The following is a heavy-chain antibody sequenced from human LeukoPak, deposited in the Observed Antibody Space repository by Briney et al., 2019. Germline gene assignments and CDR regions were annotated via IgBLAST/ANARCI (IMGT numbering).Heavy chain of an antibody. CDR2: INPNSGGT. V-gene: IGHV1-2*02. D-gene: IGHD3-9*01. J-gene: IGHJ3*02. Sequence: ASVKVSCKASGYTFTGYYMHWVRQAPGQGLEWMGWINPNSGGTNYAQKFQGRVTVTRDTSISTAYMELSRLRSDDTAVYYCARAASGSHVLRYFDWSPIGAFDIWGQGTMATVSS. CDR1: GYTFTGYY. CDR3: ARAASGSHVLRYFDWSPIGAFDI.